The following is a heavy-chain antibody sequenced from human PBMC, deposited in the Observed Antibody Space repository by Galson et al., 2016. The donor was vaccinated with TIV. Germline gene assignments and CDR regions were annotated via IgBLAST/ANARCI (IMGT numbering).Heavy chain of an antibody. CDR1: GGSISSSY. V-gene: IGHV4-59*04. Sequence: LSLTCTVSGGSISSSYWSWIRQPPGKGLEWIGSVYYTGGTYYNPSLRSRVTVSLDTSNNQFFLKLSSVTAADTAVYYCTREIAGTTVHSWGQGALVTVSS. CDR3: TREIAGTTVHS. D-gene: IGHD1-7*01. CDR2: VYYTGGT. J-gene: IGHJ4*02.